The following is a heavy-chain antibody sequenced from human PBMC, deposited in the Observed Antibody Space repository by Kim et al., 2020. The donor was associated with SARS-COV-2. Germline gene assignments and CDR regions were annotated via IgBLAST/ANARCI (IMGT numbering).Heavy chain of an antibody. Sequence: NYQPSLRSRATISADASKNQFSLKLSSGTAADTAVYYCASSSGWYPWFDPWGQGTLVTVSS. V-gene: IGHV4-59*01. CDR3: ASSSGWYPWFDP. D-gene: IGHD6-19*01. J-gene: IGHJ5*02.